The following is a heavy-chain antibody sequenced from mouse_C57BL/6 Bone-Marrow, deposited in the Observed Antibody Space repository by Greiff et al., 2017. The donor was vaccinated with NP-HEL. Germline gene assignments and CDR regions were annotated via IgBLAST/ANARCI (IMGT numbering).Heavy chain of an antibody. CDR2: IYPGDGDT. CDR3: ASEYMDY. J-gene: IGHJ4*01. CDR1: GYAFSSSW. D-gene: IGHD5-1*01. V-gene: IGHV1-82*01. Sequence: QVQLQQSGPELVKPGASVKISCKASGYAFSSSWMNWVKQRPGQGLEWIGRIYPGDGDTNYNGKFKGKATLTADKSSSTAYMQLSSLTSEDSAVYFCASEYMDYWGQGTSVTVSA.